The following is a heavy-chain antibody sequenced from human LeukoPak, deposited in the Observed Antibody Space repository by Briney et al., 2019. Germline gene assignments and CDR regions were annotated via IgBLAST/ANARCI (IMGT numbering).Heavy chain of an antibody. Sequence: GGSLRLPCAASGFDFSSHGMNWVRQAPGKGLEWVSTINFNGGRTYYADSVKGRFSVSRDNSKNTLYLQMNSLRDEDTAVHYCAKGGRGSWAGNTGDWGQGTLVSVSS. CDR2: INFNGGRT. CDR3: AKGGRGSWAGNTGD. CDR1: GFDFSSHG. D-gene: IGHD3-10*01. V-gene: IGHV3-23*01. J-gene: IGHJ4*02.